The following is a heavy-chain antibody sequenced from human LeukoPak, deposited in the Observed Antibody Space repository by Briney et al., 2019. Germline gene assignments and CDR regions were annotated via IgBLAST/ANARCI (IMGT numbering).Heavy chain of an antibody. V-gene: IGHV3-23*01. CDR2: ISGSGGST. Sequence: GGSLRLSCAASGFTFSSYAMSWVRQAPGKGLEWVSVISGSGGSTYYADSVKGRFTISRDNSKNTMYVQMNSLRAEDTAVYYCAKDRSYASFEDWGQGTLVTVSS. J-gene: IGHJ4*02. D-gene: IGHD2-2*01. CDR1: GFTFSSYA. CDR3: AKDRSYASFED.